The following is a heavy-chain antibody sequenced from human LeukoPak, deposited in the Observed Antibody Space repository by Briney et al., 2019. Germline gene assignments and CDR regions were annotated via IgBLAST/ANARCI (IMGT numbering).Heavy chain of an antibody. V-gene: IGHV4-59*12. CDR1: GGSISSYY. J-gene: IGHJ4*02. CDR2: IYYSGST. Sequence: SETLSLTCTVSGGSISSYYWSWIRQPPGKGLEWIGYIYYSGSTNYNPSLKSRVTISVDTSKNQFSLKLSSVTAADTAVYCCAREGSSSWFDYWGQGTLVTVSS. D-gene: IGHD6-13*01. CDR3: AREGSSSWFDY.